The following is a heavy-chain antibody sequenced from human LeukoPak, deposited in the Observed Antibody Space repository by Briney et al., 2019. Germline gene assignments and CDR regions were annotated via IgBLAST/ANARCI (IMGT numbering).Heavy chain of an antibody. Sequence: SETLSLTCTVYGGSIRSFYWSWIRQPPGKGLEWIGYIYYSGSTNYNPSLKSRVTISVDTSKNQFSLKLSSVTAADTAVYYCASYDFWSGYNDYWGQGTLVTVSS. J-gene: IGHJ4*02. CDR2: IYYSGST. D-gene: IGHD3-3*01. CDR1: GGSIRSFY. V-gene: IGHV4-59*01. CDR3: ASYDFWSGYNDY.